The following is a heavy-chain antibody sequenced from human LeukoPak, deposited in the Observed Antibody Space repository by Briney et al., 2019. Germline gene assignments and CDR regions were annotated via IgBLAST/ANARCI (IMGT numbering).Heavy chain of an antibody. CDR1: GGSISSYY. CDR3: ARVRGYYDSSGYYSMFPTDY. J-gene: IGHJ4*02. V-gene: IGHV4-59*01. Sequence: SETLSLTCTVSGGSISSYYRSWIRQPPGKGLEWIGYIYYSGSTNYNPFLKSRVTISVDTSKNQFSLKLSSVTAADTAVYYCARVRGYYDSSGYYSMFPTDYWGQGTLVTVSS. D-gene: IGHD3-22*01. CDR2: IYYSGST.